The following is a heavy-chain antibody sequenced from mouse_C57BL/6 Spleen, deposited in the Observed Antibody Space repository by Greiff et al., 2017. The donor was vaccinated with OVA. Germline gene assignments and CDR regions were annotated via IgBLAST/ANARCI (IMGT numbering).Heavy chain of an antibody. V-gene: IGHV1-81*01. CDR1: GSTFPSYG. J-gene: IGHJ1*03. CDR2: IYPRSGNT. CDR3: ARLYDYDAHWYFDV. Sequence: QVQLQQSGAELARPGASVKLSCKASGSTFPSYGISWVKQRTGQGLEWIGEIYPRSGNTYYNEKFKGKATLTADKSSSTAYMELRSQTSEDSAVYFCARLYDYDAHWYFDVWGTGTTVTVSS. D-gene: IGHD2-4*01.